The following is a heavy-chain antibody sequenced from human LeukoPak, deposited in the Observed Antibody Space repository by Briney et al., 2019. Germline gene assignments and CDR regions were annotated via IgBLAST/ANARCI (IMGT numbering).Heavy chain of an antibody. J-gene: IGHJ4*02. CDR1: GYTFTHYA. CDR2: ISLHNGNT. CDR3: ARLTYGANYIDY. D-gene: IGHD4-23*01. V-gene: IGHV1-18*01. Sequence: ASVKVSCKASGYTFTHYAFSWVRQAPGQGLEWMGGISLHNGNTNYAQKFQGRVTMTTDTSTSTAYMELRSLRSDDTAIYYCARLTYGANYIDYWGQGTLVSVSS.